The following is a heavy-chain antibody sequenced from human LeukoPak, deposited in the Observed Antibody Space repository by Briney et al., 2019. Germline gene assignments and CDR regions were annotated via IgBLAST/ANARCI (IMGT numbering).Heavy chain of an antibody. J-gene: IGHJ3*02. CDR1: GFTFSSYG. CDR2: IWYDGKNE. D-gene: IGHD2-21*02. Sequence: GGSLRLSCVASGFTFSSYGMHWVRQAPGKGLEWVADIWYDGKNEHFADSVKGRFTISRDNSKNTLYLQMNSLRAEDTAVYYCASDLLAYCGGDYPADAFDIWGQGTMVTVSS. CDR3: ASDLLAYCGGDYPADAFDI. V-gene: IGHV3-33*01.